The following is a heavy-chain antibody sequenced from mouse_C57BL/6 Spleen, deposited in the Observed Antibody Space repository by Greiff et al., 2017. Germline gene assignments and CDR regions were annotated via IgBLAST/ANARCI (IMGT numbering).Heavy chain of an antibody. D-gene: IGHD1-1*01. CDR1: GYTFTSYW. CDR2: IDPSDSYT. J-gene: IGHJ2*01. CDR3: ARRTTEDHHFDY. Sequence: VQLQQPGAELVMPGASVKLSCKASGYTFTSYWMHWVKQRPGQGLEWIGEIDPSDSYTNYNQKFKGKSTLTVDTSSSTAYVQLSSLTSEDSAVYYCARRTTEDHHFDYWGQGTTLTVSS. V-gene: IGHV1-69*01.